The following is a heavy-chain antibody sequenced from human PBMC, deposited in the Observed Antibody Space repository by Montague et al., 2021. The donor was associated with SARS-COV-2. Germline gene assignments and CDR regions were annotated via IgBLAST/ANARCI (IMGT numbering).Heavy chain of an antibody. Sequence: SETLSLTCTVSGFSIGSGDYWGWIRQPPWKGLEWIGSISHSGTTXYNPPRHSRLTMSIDTSTNQFSLRLTFVTAADTAVLFCVREKAGGLRNVFDIWGQGTLVTVSS. CDR2: ISHSGTT. J-gene: IGHJ3*02. CDR1: GFSIGSGDY. CDR3: VREKAGGLRNVFDI. V-gene: IGHV4-38-2*02.